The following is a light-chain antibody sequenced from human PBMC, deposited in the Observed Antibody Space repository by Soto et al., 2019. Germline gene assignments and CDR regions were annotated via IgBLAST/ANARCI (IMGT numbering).Light chain of an antibody. CDR3: CTYAGSSTRFV. CDR1: SSDDGSYNL. Sequence: QSALTQPASVSGSPGQSITISCTGTSSDDGSYNLVSWYQQHPGKVPKLMIYEVSKRPSGISNRFSGSKSGNTASLTISGLQAEDEADYYCCTYAGSSTRFVFGTGTKLTVL. J-gene: IGLJ1*01. CDR2: EVS. V-gene: IGLV2-23*02.